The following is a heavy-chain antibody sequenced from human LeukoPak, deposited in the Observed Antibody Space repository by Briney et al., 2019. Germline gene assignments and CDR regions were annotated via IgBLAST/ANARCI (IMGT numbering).Heavy chain of an antibody. CDR1: GFTFDVYT. V-gene: IGHV3-43*01. CDR3: VKDIGMVVGTVFHA. D-gene: IGHD3/OR15-3a*01. J-gene: IGHJ5*02. Sequence: PGGSLRLSCAASGFTFDVYTMHYVRHARGKSLEWVPVITWNGRSTTYADSVKGRFTISSDNDINSLYLQMNSLTKEDTGFYYCVKDIGMVVGTVFHAWGQGTLVTVSS. CDR2: ITWNGRST.